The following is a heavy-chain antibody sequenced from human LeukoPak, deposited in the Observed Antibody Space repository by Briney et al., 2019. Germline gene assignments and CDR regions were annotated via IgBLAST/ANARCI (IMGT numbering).Heavy chain of an antibody. CDR1: GGSITGYY. D-gene: IGHD2/OR15-2a*01. CDR2: IFSSGST. V-gene: IGHV4-59*08. Sequence: PSETLSLTCTVSGGSITGYYWSWIRQPPGKGLEWVGYIFSSGSTNYNPSLKSRVTISLDTSKSQFSLKLISVTASDTAVYYCARLTKFLTTYYPTPWGQGTLITVSS. CDR3: ARLTKFLTTYYPTP. J-gene: IGHJ5*02.